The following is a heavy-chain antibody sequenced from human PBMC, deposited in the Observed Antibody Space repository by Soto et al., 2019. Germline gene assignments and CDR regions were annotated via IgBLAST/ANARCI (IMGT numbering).Heavy chain of an antibody. J-gene: IGHJ4*02. CDR2: IKQDGSEK. V-gene: IGHV3-7*01. CDR3: ATRPHDSDRTGYLGVFDY. Sequence: ETLSLTCAVYGGSISSNKWWSWVRQPPGKGLEWVANIKQDGSEKYYVDSVKGRFTISRDNAKNSLFLQMNSLRVEDTAVYYCATRPHDSDRTGYLGVFDYWGQGTLVTVSS. D-gene: IGHD3-22*01. CDR1: GGSISSNKW.